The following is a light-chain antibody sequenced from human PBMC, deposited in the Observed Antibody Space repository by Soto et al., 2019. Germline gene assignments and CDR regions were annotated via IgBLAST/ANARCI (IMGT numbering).Light chain of an antibody. Sequence: LTQSPGTLSLSPGDGATLSCRASRGVSGNCLAWYQQKPGQVPRLLIYASSIRATGIPARFSGSGSGRDFTLTISSLQSEDFAVYYCQQYNNWPLTFGQGTRLEIK. J-gene: IGKJ5*01. CDR3: QQYNNWPLT. CDR2: ASS. CDR1: RGVSGNC. V-gene: IGKV3D-15*01.